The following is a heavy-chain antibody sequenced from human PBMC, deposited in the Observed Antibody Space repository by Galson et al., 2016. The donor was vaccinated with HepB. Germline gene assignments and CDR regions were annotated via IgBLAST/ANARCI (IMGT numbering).Heavy chain of an antibody. CDR2: TFCRSNWQN. J-gene: IGHJ4*02. CDR1: GDSVSSNSAG. V-gene: IGHV6-1*01. Sequence: CAISGDSVSSNSAGWNWIRQSPSRGLEWLGRTFCRSNWQNDYAESVKSRISINPDTSKNQFSLHLNSVTPEDTAVYYCARSYLLGRGFGWWGQGTLVTVSS. D-gene: IGHD7-27*01. CDR3: ARSYLLGRGFGW.